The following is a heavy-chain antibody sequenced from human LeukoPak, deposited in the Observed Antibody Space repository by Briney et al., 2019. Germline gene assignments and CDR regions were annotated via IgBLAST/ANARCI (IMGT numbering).Heavy chain of an antibody. CDR2: ISSSSSYI. J-gene: IGHJ4*02. CDR3: ASSYGDSFDY. D-gene: IGHD4-17*01. V-gene: IGHV3-11*06. CDR1: GFPFSDYY. Sequence: GGSLRLSCVASGFPFSDYYMSWIRQAPGRGLEWVSYISSSSSYIYYADSVKGRFTTSRDNAKNSLYLQMNSLRAEDTAVYYCASSYGDSFDYWGQGTLVTVSS.